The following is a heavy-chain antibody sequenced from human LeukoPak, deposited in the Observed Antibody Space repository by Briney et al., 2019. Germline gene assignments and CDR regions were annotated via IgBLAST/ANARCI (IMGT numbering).Heavy chain of an antibody. CDR3: ARAEDIPYDYVWVSYRSHPYYFDY. CDR1: GYSISSGYY. D-gene: IGHD3-16*02. Sequence: SETLSLTCAVSGYSISSGYYWGCIRQPPGKGLEWIGSIYHSGSTYYNPSLKSRVTISVDTSKNQFSLKLSSVTAADTAVYYCARAEDIPYDYVWVSYRSHPYYFDYWSQGTLVTVSS. CDR2: IYHSGST. J-gene: IGHJ4*02. V-gene: IGHV4-38-2*01.